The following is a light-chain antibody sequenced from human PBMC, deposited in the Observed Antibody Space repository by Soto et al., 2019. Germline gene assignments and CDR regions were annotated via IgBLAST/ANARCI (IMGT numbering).Light chain of an antibody. Sequence: QSVLTQPPAASGTPGQRVTISCSGSSSNIGSNTVNWYQQLPGTAPKLLIYSNNQRPSGVPDRFSGSKSGTSASLAISGLQSEDEADYYCAAWDDSLNGGVFGSGTQLPSS. CDR2: SNN. V-gene: IGLV1-44*01. CDR3: AAWDDSLNGGV. CDR1: SSNIGSNT. J-gene: IGLJ6*01.